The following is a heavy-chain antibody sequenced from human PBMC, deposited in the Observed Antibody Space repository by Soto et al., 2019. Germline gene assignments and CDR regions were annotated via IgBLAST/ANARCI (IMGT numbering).Heavy chain of an antibody. Sequence: PGESLKISCKGSGYSFAGYWITWVRQKPGKGLEWMGRIDPSDSQTYYSPSFRGRVTISADKSISTAYLQWSSLKASDTAMYYCARLYGYYYSDSAYFDYWGQGTLVTVSS. CDR3: ARLYGYYYSDSAYFDY. J-gene: IGHJ4*02. CDR2: IDPSDSQT. D-gene: IGHD3-22*01. CDR1: GYSFAGYW. V-gene: IGHV5-10-1*01.